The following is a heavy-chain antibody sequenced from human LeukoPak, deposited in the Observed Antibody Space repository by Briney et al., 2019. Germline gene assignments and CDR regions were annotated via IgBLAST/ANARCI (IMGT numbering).Heavy chain of an antibody. V-gene: IGHV4-39*01. D-gene: IGHD4-11*01. Sequence: KSSETLSLTCTVSGGSISSGGYYWGWIRQPPGKGLEWIGSIYYSGSTYYNPSLKSRVTISVDTSKNQFSLKLSSVTAADTAVYYCARQTDYSKVEFDYWGQGTLVTVSS. J-gene: IGHJ4*02. CDR2: IYYSGST. CDR3: ARQTDYSKVEFDY. CDR1: GGSISSGGYY.